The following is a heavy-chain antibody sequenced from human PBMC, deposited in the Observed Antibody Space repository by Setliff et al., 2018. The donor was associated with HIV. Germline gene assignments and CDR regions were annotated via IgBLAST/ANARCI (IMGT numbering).Heavy chain of an antibody. CDR3: ANMQWASNAWYSFDY. CDR2: INWNGGSV. D-gene: IGHD6-19*01. CDR1: GFMFDDYG. Sequence: GGSLRLSCVASGFMFDDYGMIWVRQIPGKGLEWISGINWNGGSVGYGDSVQGRFTISRDNAKTSLYLQMNSLRAEDTAVYYCANMQWASNAWYSFDYWGQGALVTVSS. V-gene: IGHV3-20*04. J-gene: IGHJ4*02.